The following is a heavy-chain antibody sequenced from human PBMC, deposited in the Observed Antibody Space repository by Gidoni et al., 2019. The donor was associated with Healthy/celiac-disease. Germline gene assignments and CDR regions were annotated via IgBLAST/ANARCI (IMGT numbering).Heavy chain of an antibody. Sequence: QVQLQESGPGLVKPSETLSLTCTVSGGSLSSYYWSWIRQPPGKGLEWIGYIYYSGSTNYNPSLKSRVTISVDTSKNQFSLKLSSVTAADTAVYYCARDPGSGYYDYVWGSYGGMDVWGQGTTVTVSS. CDR2: IYYSGST. CDR1: GGSLSSYY. CDR3: ARDPGSGYYDYVWGSYGGMDV. V-gene: IGHV4-59*01. D-gene: IGHD3-16*01. J-gene: IGHJ6*02.